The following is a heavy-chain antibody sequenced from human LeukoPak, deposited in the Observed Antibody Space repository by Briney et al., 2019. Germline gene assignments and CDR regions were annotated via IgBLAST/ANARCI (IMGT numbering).Heavy chain of an antibody. CDR2: AHHDGRT. V-gene: IGHV4-4*02. D-gene: IGHD6-19*01. J-gene: IGHJ4*02. Sequence: SGTLSLTCAVSDGSISSGNWWGWVRQATGKGLEWIGDAHHDGRTSYSPSLKRRVTISLEKSNNMFSLRLTSVTAADTAVYYCATSSGWYRLGYWGQGTLVIVSS. CDR1: DGSISSGNW. CDR3: ATSSGWYRLGY.